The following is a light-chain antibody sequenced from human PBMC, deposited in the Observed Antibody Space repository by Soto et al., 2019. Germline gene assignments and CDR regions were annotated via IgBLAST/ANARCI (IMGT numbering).Light chain of an antibody. V-gene: IGKV3-20*01. CDR3: QQYGSSPPFT. CDR2: GAS. J-gene: IGKJ2*01. Sequence: EIVLTQSPGTLSLSPGERATLSCRASQSVSSSYLAWYQQKPGQAPRLLIYGASTRATGIPDRFSGRGSGTDLSLAIISLVPEDVVVYYCQQYGSSPPFTVGLGIKLEIK. CDR1: QSVSSSY.